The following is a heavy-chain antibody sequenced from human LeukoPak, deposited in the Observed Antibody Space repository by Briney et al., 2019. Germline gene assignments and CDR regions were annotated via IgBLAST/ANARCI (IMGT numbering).Heavy chain of an antibody. Sequence: SETLSLTCTVSGYSISSGYYWGWIRQPPGKGLEWIGSIYHSGSTYYNPSLKSRVTISLDTSKNQFSLNLSSVTAADTAVYYCARGEGGSGWSDYNYYMDVWGKGTTVTVSS. CDR3: ARGEGGSGWSDYNYYMDV. D-gene: IGHD6-19*01. V-gene: IGHV4-38-2*02. CDR1: GYSISSGYY. CDR2: IYHSGST. J-gene: IGHJ6*03.